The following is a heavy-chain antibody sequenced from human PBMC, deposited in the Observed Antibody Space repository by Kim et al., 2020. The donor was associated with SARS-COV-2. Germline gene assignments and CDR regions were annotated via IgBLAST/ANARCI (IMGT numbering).Heavy chain of an antibody. Sequence: VKGRFTISRDNSKNTLYLQMNSLRGEDTAVYYCAKGLMITFGGVKGYADYWGQGTLVTVSS. J-gene: IGHJ4*02. CDR3: AKGLMITFGGVKGYADY. V-gene: IGHV3-23*01. D-gene: IGHD3-16*01.